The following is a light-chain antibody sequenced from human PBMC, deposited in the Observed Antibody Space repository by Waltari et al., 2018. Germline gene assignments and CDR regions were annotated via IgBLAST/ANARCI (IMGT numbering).Light chain of an antibody. CDR1: QNLDRL. CDR3: QQYINYWT. J-gene: IGKJ1*01. Sequence: TQSPSTLSAFVGDKVTITCWASQNLDRLLAWYQQKPGKAPRLLIYMASNLESGVPSRFSGSGSGTEFTLTINSLQPDDFATYYCQQYINYWTFGQGTKVQ. CDR2: MAS. V-gene: IGKV1-5*03.